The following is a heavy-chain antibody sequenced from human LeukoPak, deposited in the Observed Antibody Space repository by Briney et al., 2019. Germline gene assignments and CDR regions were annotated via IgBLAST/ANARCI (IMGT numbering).Heavy chain of an antibody. D-gene: IGHD1-26*01. V-gene: IGHV3-33*06. CDR1: GFTFSSYG. CDR2: IWYDGSNK. CDR3: AKKTIVGATVDAFDI. Sequence: GRSLRLSCAASGFTFSSYGMHWVRQAPGKGLEWVAVIWYDGSNKYYADSVKGRFTISRDNSKNTLYLQMNSLRAEDTAVYYCAKKTIVGATVDAFDIWGQGTMVTVSS. J-gene: IGHJ3*02.